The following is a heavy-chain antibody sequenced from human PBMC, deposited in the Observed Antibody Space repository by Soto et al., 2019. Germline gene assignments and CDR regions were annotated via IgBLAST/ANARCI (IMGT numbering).Heavy chain of an antibody. V-gene: IGHV3-21*01. CDR2: ISSSSSYI. CDR3: AGLLEWLLGYYYYYGMDV. Sequence: NPGGSLRLSCAASGFTFSSYSMNWVRQAPGKGLEWVSSISSSSSYIYYADSVKGRFTISRDNAKNSLYLQMNSLRAEDTAVYYCAGLLEWLLGYYYYYGMDVWGQGTTVTVSS. CDR1: GFTFSSYS. J-gene: IGHJ6*02. D-gene: IGHD3-3*01.